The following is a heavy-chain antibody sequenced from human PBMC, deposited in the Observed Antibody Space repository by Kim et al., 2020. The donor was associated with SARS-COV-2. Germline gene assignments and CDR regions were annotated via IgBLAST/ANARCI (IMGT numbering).Heavy chain of an antibody. J-gene: IGHJ5*02. CDR1: GFTFSSYA. CDR2: ISGSGGST. CDR3: AKVFSGSRNLLADWFDP. V-gene: IGHV3-23*01. D-gene: IGHD3-10*01. Sequence: GGSLRLSCAASGFTFSSYAMSWVRQAPGKGLEWVSAISGSGGSTYYADSVKGRFTISRDNSKNTLYLQMNSLRAEDTAVYYCAKVFSGSRNLLADWFDPWGQGTLVTVSS.